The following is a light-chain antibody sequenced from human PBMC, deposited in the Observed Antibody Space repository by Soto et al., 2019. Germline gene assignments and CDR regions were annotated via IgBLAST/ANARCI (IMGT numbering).Light chain of an antibody. J-gene: IGKJ2*02. CDR2: GGS. V-gene: IGKV3D-20*02. CDR3: QQRGKWPST. CDR1: QSLTNSR. Sequence: EIVLTQSPGTLSLSPGERATLSCRASQSLTNSRLAWYQQKPGQAPKVLIYGGSNRATGIPDRFSGSGSGTDFTLTITSLEPEDFAVYYCQQRGKWPSTFGPGTKVEMK.